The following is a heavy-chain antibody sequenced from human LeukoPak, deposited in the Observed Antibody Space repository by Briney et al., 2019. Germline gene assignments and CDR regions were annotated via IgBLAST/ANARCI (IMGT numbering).Heavy chain of an antibody. D-gene: IGHD6-13*01. CDR1: GGSFSGYY. CDR2: INHSGST. CDR3: ARGPHVYSSSWYRVWFDP. J-gene: IGHJ5*02. Sequence: SETLSLTCAVYGGSFSGYYWCWIRQPPGKGLEWIGEINHSGSTNYNPSLKSRVTISVDTSKNQFSLKLSSVTAADTAVYYCARGPHVYSSSWYRVWFDPWGQGTLVTVSS. V-gene: IGHV4-34*01.